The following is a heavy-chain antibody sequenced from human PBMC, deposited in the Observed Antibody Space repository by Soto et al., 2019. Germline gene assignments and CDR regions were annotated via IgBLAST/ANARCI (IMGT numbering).Heavy chain of an antibody. J-gene: IGHJ4*02. Sequence: ASVKISCKASGCTFSSYAISWVRQAPGQGLEWMGGIIPIFGTADYAQKFQGRVTITADKSTSTAYMELSSRRSEDTAVYYCARGSHWFPDYWGQGTLVTVSS. CDR2: IIPIFGTA. CDR3: ARGSHWFPDY. V-gene: IGHV1-69*06. CDR1: GCTFSSYA. D-gene: IGHD3-9*01.